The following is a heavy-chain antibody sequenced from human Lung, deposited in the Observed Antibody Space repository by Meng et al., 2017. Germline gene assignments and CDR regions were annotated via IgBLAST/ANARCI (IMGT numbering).Heavy chain of an antibody. CDR3: VSERGGGSFDY. CDR2: ISAYNGNT. Sequence: QGQLVQSGADAKAPRASVKGSCKASGYTFTTYGHSWVQQAPGQGLEWMGWISAYNGNTKYAQKVQGRVTMTRDTSTTTAYMELRNLRSDDTAVYYCVSERGGGSFDYWGQGTLVTVSS. CDR1: GYTFTTYG. V-gene: IGHV1-18*01. J-gene: IGHJ4*02. D-gene: IGHD3-10*01.